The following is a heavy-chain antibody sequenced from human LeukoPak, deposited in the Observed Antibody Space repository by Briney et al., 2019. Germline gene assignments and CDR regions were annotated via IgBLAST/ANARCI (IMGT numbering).Heavy chain of an antibody. CDR3: ARDGFIAAVDAFDI. D-gene: IGHD6-13*01. V-gene: IGHV3-48*04. CDR2: IDSSSSTI. J-gene: IGHJ3*02. Sequence: GGSLRLSCEASGFIFSDYNMNWVRQAPGKGLEWLSYIDSSSSTIYYADSVKGRFAISRDNAKNSLYLQMDSLRAEDTALYYCARDGFIAAVDAFDIWGQGTMVTVSS. CDR1: GFIFSDYN.